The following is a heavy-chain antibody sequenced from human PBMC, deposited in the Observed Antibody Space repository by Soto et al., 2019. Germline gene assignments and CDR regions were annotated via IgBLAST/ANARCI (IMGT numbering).Heavy chain of an antibody. CDR3: ASGIAAAGKVFDY. J-gene: IGHJ4*02. CDR2: IYHSGST. D-gene: IGHD6-13*01. V-gene: IGHV4-30-2*01. Sequence: PSETLSLTCAVSGGSISSGGYSWSWIRQPPGKGLEWIGYIYHSGSTYYNPSLKSRVTISVDRSKNQFSLKLSSVTAADTAVYYCASGIAAAGKVFDYWGQGTLVTVSS. CDR1: GGSISSGGYS.